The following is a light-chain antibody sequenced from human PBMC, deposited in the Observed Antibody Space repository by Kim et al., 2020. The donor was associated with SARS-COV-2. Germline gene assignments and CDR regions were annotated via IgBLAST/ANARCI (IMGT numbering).Light chain of an antibody. V-gene: IGKV3-15*01. CDR1: QSVSSN. CDR2: GAS. Sequence: EIVMTQSPATLSVSPGERATLSCRASQSVSSNLAWYQQKPGQAPRLLVCGASTRATGIPARFSGSGSGTEFTLTISSLQSEDFAFYYCQQYNNWPLTFGGGTKVDIK. CDR3: QQYNNWPLT. J-gene: IGKJ4*01.